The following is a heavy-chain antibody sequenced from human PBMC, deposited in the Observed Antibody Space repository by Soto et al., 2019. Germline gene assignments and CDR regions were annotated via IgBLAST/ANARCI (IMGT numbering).Heavy chain of an antibody. CDR1: GFTFSNYA. D-gene: IGHD6-6*01. J-gene: IGHJ4*02. V-gene: IGHV3-23*01. CDR3: AKDFLAARRGFDY. Sequence: GGSLRLSCAASGFTFSNYAMRWVRQAPGKGLEWLSGISGSGGSTYYADSVKGRFTITRVNSKNTLYLQMNSLRAEDTAVYYCAKDFLAARRGFDYWGQGALVTVSS. CDR2: ISGSGGST.